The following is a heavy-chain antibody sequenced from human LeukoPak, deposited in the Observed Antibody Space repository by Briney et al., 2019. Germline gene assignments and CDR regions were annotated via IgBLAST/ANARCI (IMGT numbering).Heavy chain of an antibody. CDR3: ARPGFSDSGSYLAPSDY. CDR1: GGSISNTGYY. CDR2: IYYSGSP. Sequence: PSETLSLTCAVSGGSISNTGYYWGWIRQTPGKGLEWIGSIYYSGSPYYNPSLKSRVTISVDTSKNQFSLKFTSVTAADTAVYYCARPGFSDSGSYLAPSDYWGQGTLVTVSS. V-gene: IGHV4-39*01. J-gene: IGHJ4*02. D-gene: IGHD1-26*01.